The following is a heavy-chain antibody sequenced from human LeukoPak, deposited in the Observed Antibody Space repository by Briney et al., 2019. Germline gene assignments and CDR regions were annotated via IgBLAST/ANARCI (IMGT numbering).Heavy chain of an antibody. CDR3: ARGLGIATEFDY. Sequence: SVKVSCKASGGTFSSYAISWVRQAPGRGLEWMGGIIPIFGTANYAQKFQGRVTITTDESTSTAYMELSSLRSEDTAVYYCARGLGIATEFDYWGRGTLVTVSS. D-gene: IGHD6-13*01. J-gene: IGHJ4*02. CDR1: GGTFSSYA. V-gene: IGHV1-69*05. CDR2: IIPIFGTA.